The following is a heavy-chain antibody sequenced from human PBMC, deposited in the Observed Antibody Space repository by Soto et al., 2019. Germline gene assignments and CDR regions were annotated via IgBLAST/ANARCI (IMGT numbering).Heavy chain of an antibody. CDR2: INHSGST. V-gene: IGHV4-34*01. J-gene: IGHJ6*02. CDR3: ARARQWLPTYYYYGMDV. CDR1: GGSFSGYY. Sequence: KPSETLSLTCAVYGGSFSGYYWSWIRQPPGKGLEWIGEINHSGSTNYNPSLKSRVTISVDTSKNQFSLKLSSVTAADTAVYYCARARQWLPTYYYYGMDVWGQGTTVTVSS. D-gene: IGHD6-19*01.